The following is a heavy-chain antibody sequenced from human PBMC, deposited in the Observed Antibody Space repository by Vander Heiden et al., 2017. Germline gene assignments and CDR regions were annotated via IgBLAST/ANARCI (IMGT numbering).Heavy chain of an antibody. D-gene: IGHD6-19*01. J-gene: IGHJ4*02. CDR1: GFNFRNYG. Sequence: QVQLVDYGGGVFQPGRSLRLSCAASGFNFRNYGIHWVRQAPGKGLEWVAVLGSDGSSQFYAESVRGRFTVSRDNPKNTAFLQMNSLRGEDTAVYYCASATVAGIDYWGQGTLVAVSS. V-gene: IGHV3-33*01. CDR3: ASATVAGIDY. CDR2: LGSDGSSQ.